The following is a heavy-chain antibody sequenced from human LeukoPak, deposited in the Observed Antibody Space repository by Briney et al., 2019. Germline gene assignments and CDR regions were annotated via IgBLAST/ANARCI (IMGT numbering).Heavy chain of an antibody. J-gene: IGHJ4*02. CDR1: GYTFTSYG. Sequence: GASVKVSCKASGYTFTSYGISWVRQAPGQGLEWMGWISAYNGNTNYAQKLQGRVTMTTDTSTSTAYMELRSLRSDDTAVYYCARGLPGYYDSSGYFDYWGQGTLVTVSS. CDR2: ISAYNGNT. V-gene: IGHV1-18*01. CDR3: ARGLPGYYDSSGYFDY. D-gene: IGHD3-22*01.